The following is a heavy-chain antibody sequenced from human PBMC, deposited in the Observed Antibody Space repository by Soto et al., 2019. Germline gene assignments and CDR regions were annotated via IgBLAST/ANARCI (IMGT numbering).Heavy chain of an antibody. V-gene: IGHV1-69*06. CDR1: GGTFSSYA. J-gene: IGHJ6*04. D-gene: IGHD3-22*01. Sequence: ASVKVSCKVSGGTFSSYAISWVRQAPGQGLEWMGGIIPIFGTANYAQKFQGRVTITADKSTSTAYMELSSLRYEDTAVYYCARDRSGGGNYYDSSGYHYYGMDVWGKGTTVTVSS. CDR3: ARDRSGGGNYYDSSGYHYYGMDV. CDR2: IIPIFGTA.